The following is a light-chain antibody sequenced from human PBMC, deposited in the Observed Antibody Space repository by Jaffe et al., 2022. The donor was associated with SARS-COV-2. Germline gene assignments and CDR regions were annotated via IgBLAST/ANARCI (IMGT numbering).Light chain of an antibody. J-gene: IGLJ1*01. V-gene: IGLV1-40*01. Sequence: HSVLTQPPSVSGAPGRRVTISCTGSSSNIGAGYDVHWYQQLPGTAPKLVLYGNNNRPSGVPDRISGSRSGTSASLAISGLQAEDEADYYCQSYDSRLSGYVFGTGTKVTVL. CDR2: GNN. CDR3: QSYDSRLSGYV. CDR1: SSNIGAGYD.